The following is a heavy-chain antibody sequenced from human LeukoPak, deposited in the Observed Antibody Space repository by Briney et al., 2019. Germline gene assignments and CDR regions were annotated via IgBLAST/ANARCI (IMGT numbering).Heavy chain of an antibody. J-gene: IGHJ3*02. CDR2: IIPIFGTA. Sequence: SVKVSCKASGGTFSSYAISWVRQAPGQGLEWMGGIIPIFGTANYAQKFQGRVTITADESTSTAYMELSSLRSEDTALYCCAGLASNHCSSTSCYDAFNMCSQATMVTVSS. V-gene: IGHV1-69*01. D-gene: IGHD2-2*01. CDR3: AGLASNHCSSTSCYDAFNM. CDR1: GGTFSSYA.